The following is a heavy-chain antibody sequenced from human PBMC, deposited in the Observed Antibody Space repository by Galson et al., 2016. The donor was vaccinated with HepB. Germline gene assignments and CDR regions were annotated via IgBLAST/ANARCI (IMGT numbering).Heavy chain of an antibody. D-gene: IGHD3-9*01. V-gene: IGHV4-61*02. CDR3: ARRYDTPGYYYIDF. Sequence: TLSLTCTVSGGSISSGIYYWSWIRQPAGKGLEWIGRIYTSGSTFYTAPFKRRVTMSIDTSKNQFSLKLSAVTAADTAVYYCARRYDTPGYYYIDFWGQGTLVTVSS. CDR2: IYTSGST. CDR1: GGSISSGIYY. J-gene: IGHJ4*02.